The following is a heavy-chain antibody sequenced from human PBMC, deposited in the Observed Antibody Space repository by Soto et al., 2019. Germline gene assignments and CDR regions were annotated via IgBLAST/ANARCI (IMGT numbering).Heavy chain of an antibody. CDR3: ARDLDGSGSYYTDY. D-gene: IGHD3-10*01. CDR2: ISGFNDKT. J-gene: IGHJ4*02. CDR1: GYTFTSTG. Sequence: ASVKVSCKASGYTFTSTGISWVRQAPGQGPEWMGWISGFNDKTNYAQKFQGRVTMTAGTSTTTAYMEMRSLTSDDTAVYYCARDLDGSGSYYTDYWGQGTLVTVSS. V-gene: IGHV1-18*01.